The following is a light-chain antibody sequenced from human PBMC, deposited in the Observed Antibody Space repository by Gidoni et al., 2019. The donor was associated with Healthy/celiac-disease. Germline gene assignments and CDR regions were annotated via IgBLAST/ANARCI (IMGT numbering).Light chain of an antibody. V-gene: IGKV4-1*01. Sequence: DIVMTQSPDSLAVSLGERAHINCKSSQSVLYSSNNKNYLAWYQQKPGHPPKLPIYWASTREAGVPDRFSGSGSGTDFTLTISSLQAEDVAVYYCQQYYSTPWTFGQGTKVEIK. CDR2: WAS. CDR1: QSVLYSSNNKNY. J-gene: IGKJ1*01. CDR3: QQYYSTPWT.